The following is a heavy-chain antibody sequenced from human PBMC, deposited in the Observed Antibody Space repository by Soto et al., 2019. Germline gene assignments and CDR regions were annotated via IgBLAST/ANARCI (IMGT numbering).Heavy chain of an antibody. Sequence: SETLSLTCTVSAASITSYYWNWIRQTPGKGLEWIGFIHYSGGSSFNAPLKSRLTMSVDTSKNQYSLRLNFLTAADTAVYYCARWGDTVGLSLPAFDIWCQGIMVT. CDR3: ARWGDTVGLSLPAFDI. J-gene: IGHJ3*02. CDR2: IHYSGGS. V-gene: IGHV4-59*08. D-gene: IGHD1-26*01. CDR1: AASITSYY.